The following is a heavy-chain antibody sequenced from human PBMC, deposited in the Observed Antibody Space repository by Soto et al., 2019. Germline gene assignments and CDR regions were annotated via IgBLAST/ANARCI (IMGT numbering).Heavy chain of an antibody. CDR1: GGSISSDDYY. J-gene: IGHJ6*02. CDR2: IYYRGNT. V-gene: IGHV4-31*03. Sequence: SETLSLTCTVSGGSISSDDYYWNWIRQRPGKGLEWIGNIYYRGNTNYNPSLKSRIIMSMDMSENQFSLKLTSVTAADTAVYYCARAWDYYGMDVWGQGTTVTVS. CDR3: ARAWDYYGMDV. D-gene: IGHD3-16*01.